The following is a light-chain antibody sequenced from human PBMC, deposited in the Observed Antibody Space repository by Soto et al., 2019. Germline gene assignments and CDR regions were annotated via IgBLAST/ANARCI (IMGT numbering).Light chain of an antibody. CDR3: LQHNTYPRT. CDR1: QAIRND. Sequence: DIQMTQSPSSLSASVGDRVTITCRASQAIRNDLGWYQQKPAKAPKRLIYAASSLQSGVPSRFSGSGSGTEFTLTISSLQPEDSATYYCLQHNTYPRTFGQGTTGDI. V-gene: IGKV1-17*01. CDR2: AAS. J-gene: IGKJ1*01.